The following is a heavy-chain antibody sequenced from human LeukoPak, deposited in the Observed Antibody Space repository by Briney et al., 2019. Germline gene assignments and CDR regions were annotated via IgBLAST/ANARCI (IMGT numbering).Heavy chain of an antibody. D-gene: IGHD3-9*01. CDR3: ARPPPYLTGYYSSWFDP. CDR1: GGSINNYNYY. J-gene: IGHJ5*02. V-gene: IGHV4-39*01. CDR2: IYYSGST. Sequence: SETLSLTCTVSGGSINNYNYYWGWIRQPPGKGLEWIGSIYYSGSTYHNPSLKSRVTISVDTSKNQFSLKLSSVTAADTAVYYCARPPPYLTGYYSSWFDPWGQGTLVTVSS.